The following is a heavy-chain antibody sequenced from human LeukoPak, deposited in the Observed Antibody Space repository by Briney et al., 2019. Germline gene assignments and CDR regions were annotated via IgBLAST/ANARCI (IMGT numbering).Heavy chain of an antibody. CDR1: GGSFSGYY. J-gene: IGHJ5*02. CDR3: ARGRLRYCSGGSCYGEGWFDP. V-gene: IGHV4-34*01. Sequence: SETLSLTCAVYGGSFSGYYWSWIRQPPGKGLEWIGEINHSGSTNYNPSLKSRVTISVDTSKNQFSLKLSSVTAADTAVYYCARGRLRYCSGGSCYGEGWFDPWGQGTLVTVSS. D-gene: IGHD2-15*01. CDR2: INHSGST.